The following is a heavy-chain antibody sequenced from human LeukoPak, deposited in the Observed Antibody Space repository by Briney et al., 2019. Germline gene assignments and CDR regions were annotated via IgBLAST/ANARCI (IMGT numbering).Heavy chain of an antibody. CDR2: INHSGGT. V-gene: IGHV4-34*01. CDR3: ARVRRWLQLFDY. Sequence: SETLSLTCAVYGGSFSGYYWSWIRQPPGKGLEWIGEINHSGGTNYNPSPKSRVTISVDTSKNQFSLKLSSVTAADTAVYYCARVRRWLQLFDYWGQGTLVTVSS. J-gene: IGHJ4*02. CDR1: GGSFSGYY. D-gene: IGHD5-24*01.